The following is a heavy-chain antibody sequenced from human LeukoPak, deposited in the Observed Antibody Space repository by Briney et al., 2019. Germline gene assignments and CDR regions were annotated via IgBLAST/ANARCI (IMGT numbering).Heavy chain of an antibody. D-gene: IGHD3-9*01. CDR2: IKQDGSEK. CDR3: ARDSEVYDILTGYYNTPDAFDI. CDR1: GFTFSSDW. V-gene: IGHV3-7*01. Sequence: GGSLRLSCAASGFTFSSDWMSWVRQAPGKGREGVADIKQDGSEKYYVGSVKGRFTISRDNAKNSLYLQMNSLRAEDTAVYYCARDSEVYDILTGYYNTPDAFDIWGQGTMVTVSS. J-gene: IGHJ3*02.